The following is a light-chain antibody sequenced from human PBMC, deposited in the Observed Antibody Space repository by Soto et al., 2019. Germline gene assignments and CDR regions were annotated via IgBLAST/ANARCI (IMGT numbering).Light chain of an antibody. V-gene: IGKV1-39*01. J-gene: IGKJ1*01. CDR2: AAS. CDR1: QDIKRY. Sequence: DIQMTQSPSSLSPSVGDRVTITCRASQDIKRYLNWYQQIPGKAPKVLIHAASSLQSGVPSRFSGSGSGTDFTLTISSLQPEDFATYYCQQSYNYPKTFGRGTKVEIK. CDR3: QQSYNYPKT.